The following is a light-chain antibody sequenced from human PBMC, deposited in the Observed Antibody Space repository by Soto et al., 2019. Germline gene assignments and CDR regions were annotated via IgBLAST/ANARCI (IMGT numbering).Light chain of an antibody. CDR1: QSVSSSY. CDR2: GAS. CDR3: QQYGSSPP. V-gene: IGKV3-20*01. J-gene: IGKJ3*01. Sequence: ESVLTQSPGTLSLSPGERATLSCRASQSVSSSYLAWYQQKPGQAPRLLIYGASSRATGTPDRFSGSGSGTDFTLTISRLEPEDFAVYSCQQYGSSPPFGPGTKVDI.